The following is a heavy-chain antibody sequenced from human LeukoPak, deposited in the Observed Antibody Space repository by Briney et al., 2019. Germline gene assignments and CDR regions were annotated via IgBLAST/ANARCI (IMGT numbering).Heavy chain of an antibody. CDR3: ARVRRRRVVPAAIGAFDI. J-gene: IGHJ3*02. D-gene: IGHD2-2*01. CDR1: GYSISSGHY. Sequence: PSETLSLTCAVSGYSISSGHYWGWIRQPPGKGLEWIGNFYHSGSTYYNPSLKSRVTISVDTSKNQFSLKLSSVTAADTAVYYCARVRRRRVVPAAIGAFDIWGQGTMVTVSS. CDR2: FYHSGST. V-gene: IGHV4-38-2*01.